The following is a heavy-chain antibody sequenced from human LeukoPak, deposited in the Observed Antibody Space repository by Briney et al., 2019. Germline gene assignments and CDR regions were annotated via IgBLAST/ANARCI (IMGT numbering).Heavy chain of an antibody. V-gene: IGHV3-21*01. CDR1: GFTFSNYE. Sequence: GGSLRLSCAASGFTFSNYEMNWVRQAPGKGLEWVSSICSYIYYADSVKGRFTISRDNAKNSLYLQMNSLRAEDTAVYYCARDGTIAAADYWGQGTLVTVSS. D-gene: IGHD6-6*01. CDR2: ICSYI. CDR3: ARDGTIAAADY. J-gene: IGHJ4*02.